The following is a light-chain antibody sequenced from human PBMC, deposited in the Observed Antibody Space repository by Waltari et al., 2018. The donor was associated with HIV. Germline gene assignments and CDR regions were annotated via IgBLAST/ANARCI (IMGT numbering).Light chain of an antibody. J-gene: IGKJ1*01. CDR1: HSINRW. Sequence: DIQLTQSPSTLSASVGDSVTITCRASHSINRWLAWYQQKPGKGPNLLISTASSLKSGVPLRFSGSGSGTEFTLTISSLQPDDFATYYCQQYYTYPWTFGQGTKVEIK. CDR3: QQYYTYPWT. V-gene: IGKV1-5*03. CDR2: TAS.